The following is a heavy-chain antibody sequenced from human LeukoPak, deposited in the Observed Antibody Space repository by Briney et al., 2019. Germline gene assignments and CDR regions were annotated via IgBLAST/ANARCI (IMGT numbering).Heavy chain of an antibody. CDR3: TPGAAAMA. V-gene: IGHV3-74*01. CDR2: INSDGSTT. Sequence: GGSLRLSCVASGFTFSSYWMHWVRQAPGKGLVWVSRINSDGSTTTYADSVRGRFTISRDNAKHTLYLQMNSLRAEDTAVYYCTPGAAAMAWGQGTLVTVSS. CDR1: GFTFSSYW. D-gene: IGHD2-2*01. J-gene: IGHJ4*02.